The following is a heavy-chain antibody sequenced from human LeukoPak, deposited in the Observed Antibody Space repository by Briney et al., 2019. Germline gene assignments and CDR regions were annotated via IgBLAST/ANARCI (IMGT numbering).Heavy chain of an antibody. Sequence: GGSLRLSCAASGFTVSSNYMSWVRQAPGKGLEWVSVIYSGGSTYYADSVKGRFTVSRDNAKNTLFLQMNSLRVEDTALYYCVSGDYGNYWGQGTLVTVSS. CDR1: GFTVSSNY. J-gene: IGHJ4*02. D-gene: IGHD4-17*01. CDR2: IYSGGST. CDR3: VSGDYGNY. V-gene: IGHV3-53*01.